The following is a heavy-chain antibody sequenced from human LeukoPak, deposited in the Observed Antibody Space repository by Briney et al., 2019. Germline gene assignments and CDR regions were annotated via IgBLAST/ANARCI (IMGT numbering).Heavy chain of an antibody. Sequence: PGGSLRLSCVASGFTFSTYGMHWVRQAPGKGLEWVAFIRYDGSNEYLDSVKGRFTISRDNSKNTLYLQMISLKPEDTAVYYCARGITMIVVGSLVGNWFDPWGQGTLVTVSS. CDR1: GFTFSTYG. V-gene: IGHV3-30*02. CDR2: IRYDGSNE. CDR3: ARGITMIVVGSLVGNWFDP. D-gene: IGHD3-22*01. J-gene: IGHJ5*02.